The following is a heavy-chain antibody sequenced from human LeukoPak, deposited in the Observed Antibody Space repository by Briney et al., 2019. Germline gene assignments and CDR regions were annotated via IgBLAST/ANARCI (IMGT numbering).Heavy chain of an antibody. CDR2: IIPIFGTA. Sequence: SVKVSCKASEGTFSSYAISWVRQAPGQGLEWMGRIIPIFGTANYAQKFQGRVTITTDESTSTAYMELSSLRSEDTAVYYCAREQRDYYDSSGYYAGNWFDPWGQGTLVTVSS. J-gene: IGHJ5*02. V-gene: IGHV1-69*05. CDR1: EGTFSSYA. D-gene: IGHD3-22*01. CDR3: AREQRDYYDSSGYYAGNWFDP.